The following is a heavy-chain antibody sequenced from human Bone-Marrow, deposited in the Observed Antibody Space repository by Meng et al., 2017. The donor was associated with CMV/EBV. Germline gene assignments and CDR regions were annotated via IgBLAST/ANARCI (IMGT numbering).Heavy chain of an antibody. J-gene: IGHJ4*02. D-gene: IGHD3-10*01. Sequence: GSLRLSCTVSGGSISSSSYYWGWIRQPPGKGLEWIGSIYYSGNTYYNPSLKSRVTISVDTSKNQFSLKLSSVTAADTAVYYCARENDAGYYFDYWGQGKLVTVSS. CDR3: ARENDAGYYFDY. CDR2: IYYSGNT. CDR1: GGSISSSSYY. V-gene: IGHV4-39*07.